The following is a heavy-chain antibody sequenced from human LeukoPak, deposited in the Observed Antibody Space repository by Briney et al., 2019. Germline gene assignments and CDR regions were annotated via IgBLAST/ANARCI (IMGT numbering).Heavy chain of an antibody. CDR3: ARDHSSSSEDY. Sequence: SETLPLTCTVSGDSISSAYYWAWIRQPPGKGLEWIGSIYHSGGTYYNSSLKSRVTISVDTSKNQFSLKLSSVTATDTAVYYCARDHSSSSEDYWGQGTLVTVSS. J-gene: IGHJ4*02. CDR1: GDSISSAYY. V-gene: IGHV4-38-2*02. CDR2: IYHSGGT. D-gene: IGHD6-13*01.